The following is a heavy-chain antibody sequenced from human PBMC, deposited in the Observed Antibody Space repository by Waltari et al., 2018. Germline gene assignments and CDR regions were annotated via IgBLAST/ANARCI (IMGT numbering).Heavy chain of an antibody. D-gene: IGHD6-13*01. CDR3: ARLIEQQLVPGWFDP. Sequence: QVQLVQSGAEVKKPGSSVKVSCKASGGTFSRYAIRWVRQAPGQGLEGMRGIIPIFGTAKYAQKFQDRVTSTTDESTSTAYMELSSLRSEDTAVYYCARLIEQQLVPGWFDPWGQGTLVTVSS. J-gene: IGHJ5*02. CDR2: IIPIFGTA. CDR1: GGTFSRYA. V-gene: IGHV1-69*05.